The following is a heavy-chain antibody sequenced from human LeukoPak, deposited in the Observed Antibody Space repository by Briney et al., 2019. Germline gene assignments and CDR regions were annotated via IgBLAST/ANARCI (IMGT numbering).Heavy chain of an antibody. CDR3: AKDQKRGYSYGYLFYYYYMDV. Sequence: GGSLRLSCAASGFTFSSYSMNWVRQAPGKGLEWVAFVRYDGSKKYYTNSVKGRFTISRDNSKNTLYLQMNSLRAEDTAVYYCAKDQKRGYSYGYLFYYYYMDVWGKGTTVTISS. CDR1: GFTFSSYS. V-gene: IGHV3-30*02. CDR2: VRYDGSKK. D-gene: IGHD5-18*01. J-gene: IGHJ6*03.